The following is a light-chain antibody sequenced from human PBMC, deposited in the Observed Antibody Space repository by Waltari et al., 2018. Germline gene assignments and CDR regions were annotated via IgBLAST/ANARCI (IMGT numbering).Light chain of an antibody. CDR2: WPS. CDR3: QQYYNTPPT. J-gene: IGKJ4*01. CDR1: QSVLHISDNKNY. Sequence: IVMTQSPDSLAVSLGERATINCRSSQSVLHISDNKNYLAWFQKKRGQPPRLLIHWPSSRESGGPGRVSGTGSGTDFTLTINSLQAEDVADYYCQQYYNTPPTFGGGTKVQIK. V-gene: IGKV4-1*01.